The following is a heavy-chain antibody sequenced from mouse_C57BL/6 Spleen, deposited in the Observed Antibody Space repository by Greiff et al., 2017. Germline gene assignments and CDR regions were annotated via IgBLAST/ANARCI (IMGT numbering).Heavy chain of an antibody. J-gene: IGHJ4*01. CDR3: AIYSNDAMDY. Sequence: VQLQQSGAELARPGASVKMSCKASGYTFTSYTMHWVKQRPGQGLEWIGYINPSSGYTKYNQKFKDKATLTADKSSSTAYMQLSSLTSEDSAVYYYAIYSNDAMDYWGQGTSVTFAS. D-gene: IGHD2-5*01. CDR2: INPSSGYT. CDR1: GYTFTSYT. V-gene: IGHV1-4*01.